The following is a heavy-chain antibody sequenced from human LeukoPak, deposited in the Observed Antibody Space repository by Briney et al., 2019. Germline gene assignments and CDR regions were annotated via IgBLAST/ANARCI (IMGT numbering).Heavy chain of an antibody. CDR2: INPNSGGT. CDR3: ARWQGSGEEKVDY. CDR1: GYTFTGYY. Sequence: ASVKVSCKASGYTFTGYYMHWVRQAPGQGLEWMGWINPNSGGTNYAQKFQGRVTMTRDTSISTAYMEQSRLRSDDTAVYYCARWQGSGEEKVDYWGQGTLVTVSS. V-gene: IGHV1-2*02. D-gene: IGHD3-10*01. J-gene: IGHJ4*02.